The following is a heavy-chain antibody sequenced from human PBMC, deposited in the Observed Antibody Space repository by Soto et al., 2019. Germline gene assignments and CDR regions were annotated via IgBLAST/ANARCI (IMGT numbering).Heavy chain of an antibody. CDR3: ARDHIVGATNFDD. J-gene: IGHJ4*02. CDR2: IKQDGSEK. V-gene: IGHV3-7*03. D-gene: IGHD1-26*01. CDR1: GFTFSSYW. Sequence: EVQLVESGGGLVQPGGSLRLSCEVSGFTFSSYWMSWVRQAPGKGLEWVANIKQDGSEKHYVDSVKGRFTTSRDNAKNPLYLQMNSLRVEDTALYYCARDHIVGATNFDDWGQGTLVTVSS.